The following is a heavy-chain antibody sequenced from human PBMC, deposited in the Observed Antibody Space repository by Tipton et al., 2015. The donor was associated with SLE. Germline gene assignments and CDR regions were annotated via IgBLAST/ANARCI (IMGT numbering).Heavy chain of an antibody. V-gene: IGHV4-39*07. J-gene: IGHJ4*02. CDR1: GGSISSTSYY. D-gene: IGHD2-8*01. CDR2: VYYSGST. Sequence: TLSLTCTVSGGSISSTSYYWGWIRQPPGKELEWIGSVYYSGSTYYNASLRSRVSISVDTSMNQFYLRLSSVTAADTAVFYCARHRGYFTVSDYIDYWGQGTLVTVSS. CDR3: ARHRGYFTVSDYIDY.